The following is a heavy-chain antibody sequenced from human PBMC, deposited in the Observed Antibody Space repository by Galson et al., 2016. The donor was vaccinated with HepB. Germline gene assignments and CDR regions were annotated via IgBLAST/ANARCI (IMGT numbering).Heavy chain of an antibody. D-gene: IGHD6-19*01. Sequence: SLRLSCAGSGFIVSDYYMTWIRQAPGKGLEWVSYISSSGSYNTNYADSVKGRFTISRDNAKNSLYLQMDSLRVEDTAVYYCARAASELDYWGQGTVVTVSS. CDR1: GFIVSDYY. CDR2: ISSSGSYNT. CDR3: ARAASELDY. J-gene: IGHJ4*02. V-gene: IGHV3-11*05.